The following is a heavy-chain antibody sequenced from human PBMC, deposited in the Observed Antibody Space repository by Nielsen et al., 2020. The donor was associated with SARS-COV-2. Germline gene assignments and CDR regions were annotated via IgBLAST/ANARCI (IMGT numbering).Heavy chain of an antibody. D-gene: IGHD2-15*01. J-gene: IGHJ4*02. CDR1: GFNFSSYS. CDR3: ARYPNRRMVVAANDY. CDR2: ISSSSSYI. Sequence: GEYLKISCAASGFNFSSYSMNWVRQAPGKRLEWVSSISSSSSYIYYADSVKGRFTISRDNAKNQLYLQMNSLRAEDTAVYYCARYPNRRMVVAANDYWGQGTLVNGTS. V-gene: IGHV3-21*01.